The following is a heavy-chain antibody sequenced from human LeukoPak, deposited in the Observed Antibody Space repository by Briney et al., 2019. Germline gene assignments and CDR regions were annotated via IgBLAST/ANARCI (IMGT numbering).Heavy chain of an antibody. CDR3: ARDRRRGLFDY. CDR2: INPSAGST. J-gene: IGHJ4*02. D-gene: IGHD3-10*01. V-gene: IGHV1-46*01. CDR1: GYTFTSYY. Sequence: ASVKVSCKASGYTFTSYYMHWVRQAPGQGLEWMGIINPSAGSTSYAQKFQGRVTMTRDMSTSTVYMELSSLRSEDTAVYYCARDRRRGLFDYWGQGTLVTVSS.